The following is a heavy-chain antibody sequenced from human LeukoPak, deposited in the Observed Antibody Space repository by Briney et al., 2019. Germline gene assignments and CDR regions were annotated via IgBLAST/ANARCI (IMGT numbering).Heavy chain of an antibody. CDR3: ARERYSSSWYRRYFDY. Sequence: PSETLSLTCAVYGGSFSGYYWSWIRQPPGKGLEWIGEFNHSGSTNYNPSLKSRVTISVDTSKNQFSLKLSSVTAADTAVYYCARERYSSSWYRRYFDYWGQGTLVTVSS. J-gene: IGHJ4*02. CDR2: FNHSGST. CDR1: GGSFSGYY. V-gene: IGHV4-34*01. D-gene: IGHD6-13*01.